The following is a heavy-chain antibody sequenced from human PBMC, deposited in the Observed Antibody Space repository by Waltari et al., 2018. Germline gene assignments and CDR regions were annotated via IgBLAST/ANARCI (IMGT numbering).Heavy chain of an antibody. CDR2: IYTSVSA. V-gene: IGHV4-4*07. J-gene: IGHJ4*02. CDR1: GGSISNYY. CDR3: AREVRRDGFNYLDY. D-gene: IGHD5-12*01. Sequence: QEQLQESGPGLVKPSETLSLTCSVSGGSISNYYWSWIRQPAGNGLEWIGRIYTSVSANYSPSLKSRVTMSVDTSKNQFSLKLNSVTAADTAVYYCAREVRRDGFNYLDYWGQGTLVTVSS.